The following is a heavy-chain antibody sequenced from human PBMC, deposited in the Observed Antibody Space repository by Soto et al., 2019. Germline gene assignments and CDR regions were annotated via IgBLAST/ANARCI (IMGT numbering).Heavy chain of an antibody. J-gene: IGHJ6*02. CDR2: ISGSGGST. Sequence: PGGSLRLSCAASGFTFSSYAMSWVRQAPGKGLEWVSAISGSGGSTYYADSVKGRFTISRDNSKNTLYLQMNSLRAEDTAVYYCAKARGRELPYYYYGMDVWGQGTTVTVSS. V-gene: IGHV3-23*01. CDR1: GFTFSSYA. CDR3: AKARGRELPYYYYGMDV. D-gene: IGHD1-26*01.